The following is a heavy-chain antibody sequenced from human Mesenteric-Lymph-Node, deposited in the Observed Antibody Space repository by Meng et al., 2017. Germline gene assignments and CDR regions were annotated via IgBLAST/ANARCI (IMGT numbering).Heavy chain of an antibody. V-gene: IGHV4-4*02. CDR3: GRDQGRQLINH. Sequence: QVRLQESGPGLVKPSGTLSLTCTVSGDSISSDIWRSWVRQPPGKGLEWIGEVYHHGDTNYNPSLKSRVVISVDRSKNQFSLNLSSVTAADTAVYYCGRDQGRQLINHWGQGTLVTVPS. CDR2: VYHHGDT. D-gene: IGHD1-1*01. J-gene: IGHJ4*02. CDR1: GDSISSDIW.